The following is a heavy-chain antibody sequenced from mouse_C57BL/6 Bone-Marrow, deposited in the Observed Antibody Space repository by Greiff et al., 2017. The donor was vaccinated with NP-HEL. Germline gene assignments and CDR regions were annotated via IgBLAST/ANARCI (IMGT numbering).Heavy chain of an antibody. CDR3: ARAVLWSYWYFDV. CDR2: IYPGGGYT. V-gene: IGHV1-63*01. J-gene: IGHJ1*03. Sequence: QVQLQQSGAELVRPGTSVKMSCKASGYTFTNYWIGWAKQRPGHGLEWIGDIYPGGGYTNYNEKVKGKATLTADKSTSTAYMQFSSLTSEDSAIYDCARAVLWSYWYFDVWGTGTTVTVSS. D-gene: IGHD1-1*02. CDR1: GYTFTNYW.